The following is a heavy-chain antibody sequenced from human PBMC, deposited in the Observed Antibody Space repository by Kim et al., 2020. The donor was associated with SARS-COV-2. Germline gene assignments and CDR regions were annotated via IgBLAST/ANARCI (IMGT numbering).Heavy chain of an antibody. CDR1: GGSISSGSYY. J-gene: IGHJ4*02. Sequence: SETLSLTCTVSGGSISSGSYYWSWIRQPAGKGLEWIVRIYTSGSTNYNPSLKSRVTISVDTSKNQFSLKLSSVTAADTAVYYCARGELIHPKYSSVWYGSVVFDYWGQGTLVTVSS. V-gene: IGHV4-61*02. CDR3: ARGELIHPKYSSVWYGSVVFDY. CDR2: IYTSGST. D-gene: IGHD6-19*01.